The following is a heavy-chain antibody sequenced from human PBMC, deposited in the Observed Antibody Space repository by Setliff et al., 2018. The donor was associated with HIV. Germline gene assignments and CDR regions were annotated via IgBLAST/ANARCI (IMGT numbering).Heavy chain of an antibody. CDR1: GGSISSYY. Sequence: LSLTCTVSGGSISSYYWSWIRQPPGKGLEWIGYIYYSGSTNYNPSFESRVTISVDTSKNQVSLKLTSVTAADTAVYYCARHSPNVGVRGDAFDIWGQGTVVTVSS. V-gene: IGHV4-59*08. CDR3: ARHSPNVGVRGDAFDI. D-gene: IGHD2-8*01. CDR2: IYYSGST. J-gene: IGHJ3*02.